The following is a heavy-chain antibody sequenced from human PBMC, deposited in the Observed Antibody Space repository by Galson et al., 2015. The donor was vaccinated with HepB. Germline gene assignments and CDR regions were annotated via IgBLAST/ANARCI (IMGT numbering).Heavy chain of an antibody. D-gene: IGHD2-21*02. CDR1: GFTFSSYV. CDR2: ISGSGGST. Sequence: SLRLSCAASGFTFSSYVMSWVRQAPGKGLEWVSAISGSGGSTYYADSVKGRFTISRDNSKNTLYLQMNSLRAEDTAVYYCAKVRVQVTQSYYFDYWGQGTLVTVSS. V-gene: IGHV3-23*01. CDR3: AKVRVQVTQSYYFDY. J-gene: IGHJ4*02.